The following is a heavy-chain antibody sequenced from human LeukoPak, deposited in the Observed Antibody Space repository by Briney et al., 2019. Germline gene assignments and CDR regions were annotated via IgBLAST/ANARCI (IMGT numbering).Heavy chain of an antibody. CDR1: VGSLSVHY. CDR2: VSYTGRT. D-gene: IGHD2-15*01. J-gene: IGHJ3*01. CDR3: ARLLDNDFSGDPDTFDV. Sequence: LETLSLTCTVSVGSLSVHYWSWIRQPPGKRLEWIGYVSYTGRTKYNPSLQSRVTISIDTSKSQFSLKLTSVTSADTAVYSCARLLDNDFSGDPDTFDVWGQGTTVIVSS. V-gene: IGHV4-59*11.